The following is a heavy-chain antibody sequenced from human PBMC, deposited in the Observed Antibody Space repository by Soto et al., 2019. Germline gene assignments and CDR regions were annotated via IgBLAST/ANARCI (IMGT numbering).Heavy chain of an antibody. Sequence: LCGGSVRAPDWWNWVRQSPDKGLEWIAEVHISGHSNYNPSLRSRVSVSIDSSKNQFYLNLNSVTAADTAIYYCARVRQGCSANNCYFDPWGQGNQGTIAS. V-gene: IGHV4-4*02. CDR2: VHISGHS. J-gene: IGHJ5*01. D-gene: IGHD1-1*01. CDR1: GGSVRAPDW. CDR3: ARVRQGCSANNCYFDP.